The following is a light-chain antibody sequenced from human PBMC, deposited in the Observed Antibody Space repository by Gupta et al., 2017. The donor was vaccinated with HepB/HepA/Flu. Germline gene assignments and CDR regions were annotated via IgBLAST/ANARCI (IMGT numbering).Light chain of an antibody. CDR2: GAS. CDR3: QQYNNWPRT. J-gene: IGKJ1*01. CDR1: ESISSN. V-gene: IGKV3-15*01. Sequence: DIVMKQSPATLSVSPGERATLSCRASESISSNLAWYQQKPGQAPRLLIYGASTRATGIPARFSGSGSGTEFTLTISSLQSEDFAVYYWQQYNNWPRTFGQGTKVEIK.